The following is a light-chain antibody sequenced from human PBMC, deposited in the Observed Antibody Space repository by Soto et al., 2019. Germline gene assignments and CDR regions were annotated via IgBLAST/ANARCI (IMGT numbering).Light chain of an antibody. J-gene: IGKJ5*01. CDR1: QNINSDY. V-gene: IGKV3-20*01. Sequence: EIVLTQSPGTLSLSPGERATLSCRASQNINSDYFAWYQQKPGQAPRLLIYASSNRATGIPDRFSGSASGTDFTLTINRLEPEDFAVYYCQLYGSSVTFGQGTRLEIK. CDR2: ASS. CDR3: QLYGSSVT.